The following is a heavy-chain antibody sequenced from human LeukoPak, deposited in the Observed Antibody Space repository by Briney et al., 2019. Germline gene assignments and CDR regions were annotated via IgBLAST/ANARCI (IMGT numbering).Heavy chain of an antibody. J-gene: IGHJ6*02. CDR2: IVPILSTT. CDR3: ARGPPPYTEGDLFYYYGLDV. CDR1: GGSFSNYA. V-gene: IGHV1-69*13. Sequence: ASVKVSCKASGGSFSNYAISWVRQAPGQGLEWMGGIVPILSTTNYARKFQGRVTMTAGESTSTAYMELSSLRSDDTAVYYCARGPPPYTEGDLFYYYGLDVWGQGTTVTVSS. D-gene: IGHD3-16*01.